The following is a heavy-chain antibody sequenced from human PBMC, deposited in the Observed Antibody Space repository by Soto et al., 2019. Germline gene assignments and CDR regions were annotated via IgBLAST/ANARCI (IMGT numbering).Heavy chain of an antibody. CDR3: AKDWPGTSSVTSDY. D-gene: IGHD4-17*01. CDR1: GFDFSAYA. Sequence: EVHLLESGGTLVQPGGSLTLSCAASGFDFSAYAMTWVRQAPGKGLKWVSGITYIGDTTYYADSVKGRFTISRDNYRNTLYLQMNSLRADDTAMYYCAKDWPGTSSVTSDYWGQGTLVTVSS. J-gene: IGHJ4*02. V-gene: IGHV3-23*01. CDR2: ITYIGDTT.